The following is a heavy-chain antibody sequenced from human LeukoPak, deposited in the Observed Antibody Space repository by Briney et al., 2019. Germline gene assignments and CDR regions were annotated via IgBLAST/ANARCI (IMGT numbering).Heavy chain of an antibody. CDR3: ARRYCSGGSCYDGDY. CDR2: ISAYNGNT. D-gene: IGHD2-15*01. Sequence: GASVKVSCKASGYTFTSYGISWVRQAPGQGREWMGWISAYNGNTNYAQKLQGRVTMTTDTSTSTAYMELRSLRSDDTAVYYCARRYCSGGSCYDGDYWGQGTLVTVSS. V-gene: IGHV1-18*01. J-gene: IGHJ4*02. CDR1: GYTFTSYG.